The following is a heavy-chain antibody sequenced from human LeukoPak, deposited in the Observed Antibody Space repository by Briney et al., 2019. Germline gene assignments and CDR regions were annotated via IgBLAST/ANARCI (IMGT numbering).Heavy chain of an antibody. CDR2: IIPIFGTA. V-gene: IGHV1-69*05. Sequence: SVKVPCESCGGTFSSYAISWVRQAPGQGLEWMGRIIPIFGTANYAQKFQGRVTITTDESTSTAYMELSSLRSEDTAVYYCARGRSSSDYWGQGTLVTVS. CDR3: ARGRSSSDY. CDR1: GGTFSSYA. J-gene: IGHJ4*02. D-gene: IGHD6-6*01.